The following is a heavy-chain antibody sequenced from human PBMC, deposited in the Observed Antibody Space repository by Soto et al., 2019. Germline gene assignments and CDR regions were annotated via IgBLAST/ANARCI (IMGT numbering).Heavy chain of an antibody. D-gene: IGHD2-21*01. V-gene: IGHV3-11*04. CDR2: ISSSGSTI. J-gene: IGHJ4*02. CDR3: VIDLSYCGGGVCSS. Sequence: PGGSLRLSCAASGFTFSDYYMSWIRQAPGKGLEWVSYISSSGSTIYYADSVKGRFTISRDNAEETVDLQMDSLRAEDTAVYYCVIDLSYCGGGVCSSWGQGTLVTVSS. CDR1: GFTFSDYY.